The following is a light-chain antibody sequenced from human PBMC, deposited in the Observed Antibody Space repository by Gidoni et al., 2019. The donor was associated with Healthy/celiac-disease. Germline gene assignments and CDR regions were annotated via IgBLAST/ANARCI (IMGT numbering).Light chain of an antibody. V-gene: IGKV1-12*01. CDR3: QQANSFPTWT. CDR2: AAS. J-gene: IGKJ1*01. Sequence: DIQMTQSPSSVSASVGDRVTITCRASQGISSWLDWYQQKPGKAPKLLIYAASSLQSGVPSRFSGSVSGTDFTLTISILQPEYFATYYCQQANSFPTWTFXQXTKVEIK. CDR1: QGISSW.